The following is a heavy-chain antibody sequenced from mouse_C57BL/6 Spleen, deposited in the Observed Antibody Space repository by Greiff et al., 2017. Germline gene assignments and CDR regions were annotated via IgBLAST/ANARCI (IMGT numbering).Heavy chain of an antibody. CDR2: IYPGDGDT. J-gene: IGHJ4*01. CDR1: GYAFSSYW. V-gene: IGHV1-80*01. CDR3: ARAELGYAMDY. Sequence: VQLQQSGAELVKPGASVKISCKASGYAFSSYWMNWVKQRPGKGLEWIGQIYPGDGDTNYNGKFKSKATLTADKSSSTAYMQLSSLTSEDSAVYFCARAELGYAMDYWGQGTSVTVSS. D-gene: IGHD4-1*01.